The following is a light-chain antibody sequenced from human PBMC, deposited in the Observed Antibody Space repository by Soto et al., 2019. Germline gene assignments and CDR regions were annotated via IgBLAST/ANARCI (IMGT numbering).Light chain of an antibody. CDR1: SSDVGGYNY. V-gene: IGLV2-11*01. J-gene: IGLJ3*02. Sequence: QSALTQPRSVSGSPGQSVTISCTGTSSDVGGYNYVSWYQHHPGKAPKVMVHDVSNRPSGVPGRFSGSKSGNTASLTISGLQADDEADYCCYSDAGSSTWVFGGGTKLTVL. CDR3: YSDAGSSTWV. CDR2: DVS.